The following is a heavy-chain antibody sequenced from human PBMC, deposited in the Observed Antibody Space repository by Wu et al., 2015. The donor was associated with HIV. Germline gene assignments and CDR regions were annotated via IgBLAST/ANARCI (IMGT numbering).Heavy chain of an antibody. CDR1: GYTFTSYY. J-gene: IGHJ4*02. D-gene: IGHD6-13*01. Sequence: QEQLVQSGAEMKKPGASVKVSCKASGYTFTSYYMHWVRQAPGQGLEWMGIINPSGGSTSYAQKFQGRVTMTTDTSTSTAYMELRSLRSDDTAVYYCARAAAGQVIDYWGQGTLVTVSS. CDR2: INPSGGST. V-gene: IGHV1-46*01. CDR3: ARAAAGQVIDY.